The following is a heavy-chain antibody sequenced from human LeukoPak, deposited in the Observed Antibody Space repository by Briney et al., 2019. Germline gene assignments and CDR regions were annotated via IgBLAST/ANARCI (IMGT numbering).Heavy chain of an antibody. CDR3: AKSSDYDSSGSLFDY. CDR2: ISWNSGSI. V-gene: IGHV3-9*01. CDR1: GFTFDDYA. J-gene: IGHJ4*02. Sequence: PGGSLRLSCAASGFTFDDYAMHWVRQAPGKGLEWVSGISWNSGSIGYADSVKGRFTISRDNAENSLYLQMNSLRAEDTALYYCAKSSDYDSSGSLFDYWGQGTLVTVSS. D-gene: IGHD3-22*01.